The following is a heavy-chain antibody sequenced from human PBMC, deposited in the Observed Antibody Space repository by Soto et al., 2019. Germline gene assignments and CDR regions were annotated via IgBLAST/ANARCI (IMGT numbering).Heavy chain of an antibody. V-gene: IGHV3-21*01. CDR2: ISRNSDYI. CDR1: GFTFSSYS. CDR3: ARVGASFGEFDYFDY. Sequence: VQLVESGGGLVQPGGSLRLSCAASGFTFSSYSMNWVRQAPGKGLEWVSSISRNSDYIYYSDSVKGRFIISRDNASTSLYLHMNSLRAEDTAVYYCARVGASFGEFDYFDYWGQGALVTVSS. D-gene: IGHD3-10*01. J-gene: IGHJ4*02.